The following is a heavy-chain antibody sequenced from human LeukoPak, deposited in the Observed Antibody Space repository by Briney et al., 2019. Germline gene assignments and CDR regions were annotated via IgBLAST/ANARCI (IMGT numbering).Heavy chain of an antibody. CDR1: GFTFDDYG. J-gene: IGHJ4*02. CDR3: ARDGSYSSSWYFDY. V-gene: IGHV3-20*04. CDR2: INWNGGST. Sequence: GSLRLSCAASGFTFDDYGMSWVRQAPGKGLEWVSGINWNGGSTGYADSVKGRFTISRDNAKNSLYLQMNSLRAEDTAVYYCARDGSYSSSWYFDYWGQGTLVTVSS. D-gene: IGHD6-13*01.